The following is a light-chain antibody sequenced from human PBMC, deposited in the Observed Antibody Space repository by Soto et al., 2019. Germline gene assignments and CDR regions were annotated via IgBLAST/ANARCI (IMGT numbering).Light chain of an antibody. Sequence: NFMLTQPHSVSESPGKTVTISCTRSSGNIAGSFVQWYQQRPGSAPTTVIYEDNQRPSGVPDRFSGSIDTSSNAASLTISGLQTEDEADYYCQYYESFNQIFGGGTKLTVL. CDR2: EDN. J-gene: IGLJ2*01. CDR1: SGNIAGSF. V-gene: IGLV6-57*04. CDR3: QYYESFNQI.